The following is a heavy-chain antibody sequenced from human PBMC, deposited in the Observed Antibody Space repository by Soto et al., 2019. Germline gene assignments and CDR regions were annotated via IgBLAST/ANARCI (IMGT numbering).Heavy chain of an antibody. Sequence: QVQLVESGGGVVQPGRSLRLSCAASGFTFSSYAMHWVRQAPGKGLEWVAVISYDGSNKYYADSVKGRFTISRDNSKNTLYLQMNSLRAEDTAVYYCARLVFSVDAYAFDIWGQGTMVTVSS. V-gene: IGHV3-30-3*01. CDR3: ARLVFSVDAYAFDI. CDR1: GFTFSSYA. J-gene: IGHJ3*02. CDR2: ISYDGSNK. D-gene: IGHD2-8*01.